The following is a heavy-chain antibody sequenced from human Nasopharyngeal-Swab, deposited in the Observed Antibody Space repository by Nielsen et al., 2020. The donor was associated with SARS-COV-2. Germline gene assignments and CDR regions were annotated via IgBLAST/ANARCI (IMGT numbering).Heavy chain of an antibody. CDR2: ISGSGGST. Sequence: GGSLRLSCAASGFTFSSYAMSWVRQAPGKGLEWASAISGSGGSTYYADSVKGRFTISRDNSKNTLYLQMNSLRAEDTAVYYCAKDLPFERIAVAGTAFDYWGQGTLVTVSS. CDR3: AKDLPFERIAVAGTAFDY. V-gene: IGHV3-23*01. J-gene: IGHJ4*02. CDR1: GFTFSSYA. D-gene: IGHD6-19*01.